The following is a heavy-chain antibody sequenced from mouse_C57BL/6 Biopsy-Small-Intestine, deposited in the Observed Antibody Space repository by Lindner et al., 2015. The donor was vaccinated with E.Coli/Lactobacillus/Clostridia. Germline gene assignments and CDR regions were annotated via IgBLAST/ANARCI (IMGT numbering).Heavy chain of an antibody. CDR3: ARYDYDGAY. CDR2: IYPRDGNT. D-gene: IGHD2-4*01. Sequence: LQESGPELVKPGASVKLSCKASGYTFTSYDISWVKQRPGQGLEWIGWIYPRDGNTIYNEKFKGKATLTVDTSSSTAYMELHSLTSEDSAVYFCARYDYDGAYWGQGTLVTVSA. J-gene: IGHJ3*01. CDR1: GYTFTSYD. V-gene: IGHV1-85*01.